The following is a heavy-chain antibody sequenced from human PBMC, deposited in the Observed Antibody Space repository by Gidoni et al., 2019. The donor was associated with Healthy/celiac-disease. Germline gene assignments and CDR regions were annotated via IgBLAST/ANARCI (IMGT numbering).Heavy chain of an antibody. Sequence: QVQLQQWGAGLLKPSETLSLTCAVYGGSFSGYYWSWIRQPPGKGLEWIGEINHSGSTNSNPSLKSRVTISVDTSKNQFCLKLSSVTAADTAVYYCARGYDILTGRDYWGQGTLVTVSS. CDR2: INHSGST. CDR3: ARGYDILTGRDY. V-gene: IGHV4-34*01. D-gene: IGHD3-9*01. J-gene: IGHJ4*02. CDR1: GGSFSGYY.